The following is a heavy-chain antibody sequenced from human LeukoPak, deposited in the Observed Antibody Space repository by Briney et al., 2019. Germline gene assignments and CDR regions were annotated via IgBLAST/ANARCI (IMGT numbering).Heavy chain of an antibody. V-gene: IGHV3-30*18. CDR1: GFTFSSYG. CDR2: ISYDGSNK. CDR3: AKDIVVVPAGDYYYYGMDV. J-gene: IGHJ6*02. D-gene: IGHD2-2*01. Sequence: GGSLRLSCAASGFTFSSYGMHWVRQAPGKGLEWVAVISYDGSNKYYADSVKGRFTISRDNSKNTLYLQMNSLRAEDTAVYYCAKDIVVVPAGDYYYYGMDVWGQGTTVTVSS.